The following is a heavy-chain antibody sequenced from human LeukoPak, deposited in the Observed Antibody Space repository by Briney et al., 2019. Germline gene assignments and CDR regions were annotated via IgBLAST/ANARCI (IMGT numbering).Heavy chain of an antibody. J-gene: IGHJ6*02. CDR2: LYSDGDT. V-gene: IGHV3-53*01. D-gene: IGHD4-11*01. CDR1: GFALSSNY. Sequence: PGGSLRLSCAASGFALSSNYVGWVRQAPGGGLHWVSLLYSDGDTYYADSVKGRFTISRDTSKNTLYLQMNSLRVDDTAVYYCARPSYGLQSYYYGMDVWGQGTTVTVSS. CDR3: ARPSYGLQSYYYGMDV.